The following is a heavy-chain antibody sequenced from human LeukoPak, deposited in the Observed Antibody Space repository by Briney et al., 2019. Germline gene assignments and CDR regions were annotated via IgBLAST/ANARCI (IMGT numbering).Heavy chain of an antibody. J-gene: IGHJ5*02. CDR1: GYSISSGYY. CDR2: IYHSGST. Sequence: SETLSLTCTVSGYSISSGYYWGWIRQLPGKGLEWIGSIYHSGSTYYNPSLKSRVTISVDTSKNQFSLKLSSVTAADPAVYYCARARREMVDHWGQGTLVTVSS. D-gene: IGHD5-24*01. CDR3: ARARREMVDH. V-gene: IGHV4-38-2*02.